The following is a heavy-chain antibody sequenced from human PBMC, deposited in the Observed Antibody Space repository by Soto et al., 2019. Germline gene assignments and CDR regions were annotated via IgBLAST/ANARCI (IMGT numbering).Heavy chain of an antibody. D-gene: IGHD6-19*01. CDR2: INPNSGGT. Sequence: ASVKVSCKASGYTFTGYYMHWVRQAPGQGLEWMGWINPNSGGTNYAQKFQGWVTMTRDTSISTAYMELSKLRSDDTAVYYCARDPGLTASYYFDYWGQGTLVTVS. V-gene: IGHV1-2*04. CDR1: GYTFTGYY. J-gene: IGHJ4*02. CDR3: ARDPGLTASYYFDY.